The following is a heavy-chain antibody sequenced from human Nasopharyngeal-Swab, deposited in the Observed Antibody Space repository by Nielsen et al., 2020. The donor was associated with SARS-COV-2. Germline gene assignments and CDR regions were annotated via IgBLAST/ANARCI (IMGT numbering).Heavy chain of an antibody. Sequence: GGSLRLSCAASGVTFSSDGMHWVRQAPGKGLEWVAVIWYDGSNKYYADSVKGRFTISRDNSKNTLYLQMNSLRAEDTAVYYCAGGQGTVTTYYYYGMDVWGQGTTVTVSS. D-gene: IGHD4-17*01. J-gene: IGHJ6*02. V-gene: IGHV3-33*01. CDR1: GVTFSSDG. CDR3: AGGQGTVTTYYYYGMDV. CDR2: IWYDGSNK.